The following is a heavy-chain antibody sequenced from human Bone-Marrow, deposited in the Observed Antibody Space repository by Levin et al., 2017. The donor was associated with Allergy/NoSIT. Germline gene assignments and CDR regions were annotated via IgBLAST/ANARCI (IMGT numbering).Heavy chain of an antibody. CDR1: GGSISSADYY. Sequence: MSSETLSLTCTVSGGSISSADYYWTWIRQPPGKGLEWIGYIYYSGSTHYTPSLKSRVTMSIDTSKNQFSLKLSSVTAADTALYYCARYVVATITGDYWGQGTLVTVSS. CDR3: ARYVVATITGDY. J-gene: IGHJ4*02. CDR2: IYYSGST. D-gene: IGHD5-12*01. V-gene: IGHV4-30-4*01.